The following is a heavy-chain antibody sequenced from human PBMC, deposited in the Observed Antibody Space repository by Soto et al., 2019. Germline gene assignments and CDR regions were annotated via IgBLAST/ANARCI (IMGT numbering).Heavy chain of an antibody. Sequence: QVQLVQSGAEVKKPGASVYVSCKASGYTFSDYYLHWLRQARGQGLEWMGWINPNVGGTNYARKFQGRVTMTRDTSISTVYMKLTRLSPDDTAIYYCARGAREVPRTPYDTWRQGTLVTVSS. CDR1: GYTFSDYY. V-gene: IGHV1-2*02. CDR3: ARGAREVPRTPYDT. CDR2: INPNVGGT. D-gene: IGHD1-26*01. J-gene: IGHJ5*02.